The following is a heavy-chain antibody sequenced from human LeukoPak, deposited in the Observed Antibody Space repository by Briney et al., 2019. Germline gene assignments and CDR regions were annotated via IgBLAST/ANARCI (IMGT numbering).Heavy chain of an antibody. Sequence: GESLKISCKCSGYSFNTYWIGWVRQMPGKGLECMGIIYPGDSEVRYSPSFQGQVTISADKSISTAYLQWSSLKASDSAMYYCARQVGHWLTHWGQGTLVTVSS. CDR2: IYPGDSEV. CDR1: GYSFNTYW. J-gene: IGHJ4*02. CDR3: ARQVGHWLTH. D-gene: IGHD6-19*01. V-gene: IGHV5-51*01.